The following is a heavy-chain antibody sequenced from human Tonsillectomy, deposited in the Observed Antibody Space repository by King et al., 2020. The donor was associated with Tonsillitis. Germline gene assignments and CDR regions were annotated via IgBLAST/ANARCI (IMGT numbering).Heavy chain of an antibody. J-gene: IGHJ4*02. CDR2: TRNKANSYTT. CDR3: VXXXGXXXGSGRXYYFXY. CDR1: GFTFSDHY. Sequence: QLVQSGGGLVQPGGSLRLSCAASGFTFSDHYMDWVRQAPGKGLEWVGRTRNKANSYTTEYAASVKGRFTISRDDSKNSLYLQMNSLKTEDTAVYYCVXXXGXXXGSGRXYYFXYWGQXTLVTV. D-gene: IGHD3-10*01. V-gene: IGHV3-72*01.